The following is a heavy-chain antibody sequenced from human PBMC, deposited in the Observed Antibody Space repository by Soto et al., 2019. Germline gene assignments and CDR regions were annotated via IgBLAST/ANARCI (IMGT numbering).Heavy chain of an antibody. Sequence: EVQLVESGGGLVKPGGSLRLSCAASGFTFSNAWMSWVRQAPGKGLEWVGRIKSKTDGGTTDYAAPVKGRFTISRDDSKNTLYLQMNSLKTEDTAVYYCTTRPIRDRTTVDSYYYYGMDVWGQGTTVTVSS. J-gene: IGHJ6*02. CDR2: IKSKTDGGTT. CDR3: TTRPIRDRTTVDSYYYYGMDV. D-gene: IGHD4-17*01. V-gene: IGHV3-15*01. CDR1: GFTFSNAW.